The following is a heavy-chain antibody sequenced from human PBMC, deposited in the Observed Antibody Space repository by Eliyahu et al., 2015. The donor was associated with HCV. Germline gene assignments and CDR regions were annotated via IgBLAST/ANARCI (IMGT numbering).Heavy chain of an antibody. Sequence: LSCAASGFTFSDFFMHWVRQAPGKGLEWVAVISHDGSNKYYADSLKGRLTISRDNSKNTLFLQMNSLREEDTGLYYCTRGGCSGGACYLGSNDDYWGQGTLVTVSS. D-gene: IGHD2-15*01. J-gene: IGHJ4*02. V-gene: IGHV3-30-3*01. CDR2: ISHDGSNK. CDR3: TRGGCSGGACYLGSNDDY. CDR1: GFTFSDFF.